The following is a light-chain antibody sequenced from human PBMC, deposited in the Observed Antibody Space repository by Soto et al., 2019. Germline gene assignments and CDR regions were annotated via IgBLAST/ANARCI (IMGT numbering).Light chain of an antibody. Sequence: QSALTQPASVSGSPGQSITISCTGTSSDIGGYNYVSWYQQHPGKAPKLMIYEVSHWPSGVSNRFSGSKSGNTASLTISGLQAEDEADYYCSSYTSRSTLVFGGGTKLTVL. CDR3: SSYTSRSTLV. J-gene: IGLJ2*01. CDR2: EVS. V-gene: IGLV2-14*01. CDR1: SSDIGGYNY.